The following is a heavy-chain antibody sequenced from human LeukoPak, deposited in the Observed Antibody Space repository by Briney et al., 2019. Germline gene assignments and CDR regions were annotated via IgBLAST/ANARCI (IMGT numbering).Heavy chain of an antibody. CDR1: GDSISGYF. V-gene: IGHV4-59*01. CDR3: ARGQITYFYDGSGYTHKFDP. Sequence: KSSETLSRTCSVFGDSISGYFWNWIRQSPGKGLEWIGYIYGSGGTDYNPSLKSRVSISEDTSKNQISLKMNSVTAADTALYYCARGQITYFYDGSGYTHKFDPWGQGILVTVSS. D-gene: IGHD3-22*01. J-gene: IGHJ5*02. CDR2: IYGSGGT.